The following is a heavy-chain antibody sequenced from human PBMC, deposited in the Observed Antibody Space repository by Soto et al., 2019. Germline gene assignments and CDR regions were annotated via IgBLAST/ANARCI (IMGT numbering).Heavy chain of an antibody. V-gene: IGHV1-18*01. CDR2: ISAYNGNT. J-gene: IGHJ4*02. CDR3: ARDFPPPRE. CDR1: GYTFTSYH. Sequence: QVHLVQSGAEVKKPGASVKVSCKASGYTFTSYHITWVRQAPGQGLEWMGWISAYNGNTNYAQKLQGRVTMTTDPSTSAAYMELSRLRSDDTAVYYCARDFPPPREWGQGTLVTVSS.